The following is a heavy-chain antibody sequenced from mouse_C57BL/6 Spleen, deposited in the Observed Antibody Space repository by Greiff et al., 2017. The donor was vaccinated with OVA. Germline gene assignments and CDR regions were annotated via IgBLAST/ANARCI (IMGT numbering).Heavy chain of an antibody. Sequence: VQLQQSGPELVKPGASVKISCKASGYTFTDYYMNWVKQSHGKSLEWIGDINPNNGGTSYNQKFKGKATLTVDKSSSTAYMELRSLTSEDSAVYYCASQYYYAMDYWGQGTSVTVSS. CDR2: INPNNGGT. CDR3: ASQYYYAMDY. J-gene: IGHJ4*01. CDR1: GYTFTDYY. V-gene: IGHV1-26*01.